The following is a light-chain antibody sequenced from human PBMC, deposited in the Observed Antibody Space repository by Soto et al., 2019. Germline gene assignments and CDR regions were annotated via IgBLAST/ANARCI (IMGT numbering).Light chain of an antibody. V-gene: IGLV2-23*01. CDR3: CSYAGSRTHVL. Sequence: QSALAQPASVSGSPGQSITISCTGTSSDVGSYNLVSWYQQHPGKAPKLMIYEDSKRPSGVSNRFSGSKSGNTASLTISGLQAEDEAEYYCCSYAGSRTHVLFGGGTKLTVL. J-gene: IGLJ2*01. CDR2: EDS. CDR1: SSDVGSYNL.